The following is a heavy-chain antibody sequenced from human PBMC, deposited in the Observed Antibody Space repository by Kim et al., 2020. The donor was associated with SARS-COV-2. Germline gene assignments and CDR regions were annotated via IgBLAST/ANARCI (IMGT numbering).Heavy chain of an antibody. D-gene: IGHD3-3*01. Sequence: GGSLRLSCAGFGVTVSKYYMSWVRQAPGKGLDWVSVIYVGKNTYYADSVKGRFTISRDDSKNTVYLQMNNLRDDDTAVYYCARDKGQWSDYRYFDLWGRGPVVHVSS. CDR3: ARDKGQWSDYRYFDL. V-gene: IGHV3-53*01. J-gene: IGHJ2*01. CDR2: IYVGKNT. CDR1: GVTVSKYY.